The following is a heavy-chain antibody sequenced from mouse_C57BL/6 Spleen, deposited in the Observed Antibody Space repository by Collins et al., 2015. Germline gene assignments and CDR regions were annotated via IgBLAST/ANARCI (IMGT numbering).Heavy chain of an antibody. J-gene: IGHJ2*01. Sequence: DVQLQESGPGLVKPSQSLSLTCTVTGYSITSDYAWNWIRQFPGNKLEWMGYISYSGSTSYNPSLKSRISITRDTSKNQFFLQLNSVTTGDTATYYCARSGIGFDYWGQGTTLTVSS. V-gene: IGHV3-2*02. D-gene: IGHD2-14*01. CDR1: GYSITSDYA. CDR3: ARSGIGFDY. CDR2: ISYSGST.